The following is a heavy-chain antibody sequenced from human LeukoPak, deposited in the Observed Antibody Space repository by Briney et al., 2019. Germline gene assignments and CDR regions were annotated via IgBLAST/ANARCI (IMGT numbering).Heavy chain of an antibody. V-gene: IGHV3-21*01. CDR2: ISSSSGYI. J-gene: IGHJ4*02. CDR1: GLTFSTYS. CDR3: ARDKSGGYTFYFDY. Sequence: GGSLRLSCAASGLTFSTYSMNWVRQAPGKGLEWVSSISSSSGYIYYADSVKGRFTISRDSANNSLYLQMNSLRAEDTAVYYCARDKSGGYTFYFDYWGQGTLVSVSS. D-gene: IGHD5-12*01.